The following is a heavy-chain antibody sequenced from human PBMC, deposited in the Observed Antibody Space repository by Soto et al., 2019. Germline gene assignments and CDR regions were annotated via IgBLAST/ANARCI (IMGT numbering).Heavy chain of an antibody. J-gene: IGHJ3*02. D-gene: IGHD5-12*01. Sequence: QVQLVQSGAEVKKPGSSVKVSCKASGGTFSSYAISWVRQAPGQGLEWMGGIIPIFGTANYAQKFQGRVTITADESTSTSYMELSSLRSEDTAVYYCASVPERRLPLPVDIWGQGTMVTVSS. V-gene: IGHV1-69*12. CDR2: IIPIFGTA. CDR1: GGTFSSYA. CDR3: ASVPERRLPLPVDI.